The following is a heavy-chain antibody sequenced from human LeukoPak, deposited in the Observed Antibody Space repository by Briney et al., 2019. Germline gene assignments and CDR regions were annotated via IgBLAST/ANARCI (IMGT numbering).Heavy chain of an antibody. CDR2: ISYDGSNK. V-gene: IGHV3-30-3*01. D-gene: IGHD3-3*01. CDR1: GFTFSSYA. J-gene: IGHJ4*02. CDR3: ARDGYDFWSGYYDY. Sequence: GRSLRLSCAASGFTFSSYAMHWVRQAPGKGLEWVAVISYDGSNKYYADSVKGRFTISRDNSKNTLYLQMNSLRAEDTAVYYCARDGYDFWSGYYDYWGQGTLVTVSS.